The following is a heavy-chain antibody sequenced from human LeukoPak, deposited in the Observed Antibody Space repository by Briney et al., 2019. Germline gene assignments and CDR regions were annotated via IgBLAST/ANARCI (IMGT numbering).Heavy chain of an antibody. Sequence: SETLSLTCTVSGGSISSGDYCWSWIRQPPGKGLEWIGYIYYSGSTYYNPSLKSRVTISVDTSKNQFSLKLSSVTAADTAVYYCARVSHAVVTAIPPHFDYWGQGTLVTVSS. V-gene: IGHV4-30-4*01. CDR3: ARVSHAVVTAIPPHFDY. CDR2: IYYSGST. J-gene: IGHJ4*02. CDR1: GGSISSGDYC. D-gene: IGHD2-21*02.